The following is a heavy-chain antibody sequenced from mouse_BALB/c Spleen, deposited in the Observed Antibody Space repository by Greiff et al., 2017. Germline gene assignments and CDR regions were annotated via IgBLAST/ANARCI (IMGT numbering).Heavy chain of an antibody. CDR3: ERNYGYAMDY. CDR1: GFTFSSFG. J-gene: IGHJ4*01. CDR2: ISSGSSTI. Sequence: EVQRVESGGGLVQPGGSRKLSCAASGFTFSSFGMHWVRQAPEKGLEWVAYISSGSSTIYYADTVKGRFTISRDNPKNTLFLQMTSLRSEDTAMYYCERNYGYAMDYWGQGTSVTVSS. D-gene: IGHD1-1*01. V-gene: IGHV5-17*02.